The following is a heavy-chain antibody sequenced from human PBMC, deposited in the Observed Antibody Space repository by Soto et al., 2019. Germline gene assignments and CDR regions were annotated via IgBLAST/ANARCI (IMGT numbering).Heavy chain of an antibody. CDR3: ARWGTTGGFDL. Sequence: QLQLVESGGGVVQPGTSLRLSCTASGFMFKSYVMHWVRQAPGKGLEWVALTSYDGNNKYYGDSVKGRFTVSRDNTKNTLHLQMDSLRPEDAALCYGARWGTTGGFDLWGQGTLVSVSS. CDR2: TSYDGNNK. J-gene: IGHJ5*02. D-gene: IGHD3-16*01. V-gene: IGHV3-30*19. CDR1: GFMFKSYV.